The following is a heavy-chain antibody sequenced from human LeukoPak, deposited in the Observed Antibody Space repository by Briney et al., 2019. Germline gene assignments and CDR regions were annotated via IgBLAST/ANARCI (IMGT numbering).Heavy chain of an antibody. CDR2: IFYSGYT. V-gene: IGHV4-59*01. CDR1: GASIRSYY. CDR3: ARGRNDNGGMFFDS. D-gene: IGHD4-23*01. Sequence: PSETLSLTCTVSGASIRSYYWSWIRQAPGKGLEWVGFIFYSGYTSYSPSLKSRVAISVDTSKSQFSLRLTSMTVADTAIYYCARGRNDNGGMFFDSWAQGALVTVSS. J-gene: IGHJ4*02.